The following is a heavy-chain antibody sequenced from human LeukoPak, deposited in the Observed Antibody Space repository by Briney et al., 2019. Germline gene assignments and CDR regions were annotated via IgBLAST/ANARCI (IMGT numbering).Heavy chain of an antibody. CDR1: GGTFSSYA. J-gene: IGHJ4*02. CDR2: IIPILGIA. V-gene: IGHV1-69*04. CDR3: ARSTLVSYCGGDCSPFDY. Sequence: GASVKVSCKASGGTFSSYAISWVRQAPGQGLEWMGRIIPILGIANYAQKFQGRVTITADKSTSTAYMGLSSLRSEDTAVYYCARSTLVSYCGGDCSPFDYWGQGTLVTVSS. D-gene: IGHD2-21*02.